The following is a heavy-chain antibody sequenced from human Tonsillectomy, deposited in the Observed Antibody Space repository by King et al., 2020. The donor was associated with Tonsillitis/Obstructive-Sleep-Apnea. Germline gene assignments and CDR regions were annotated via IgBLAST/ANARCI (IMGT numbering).Heavy chain of an antibody. CDR2: ISSSGSYI. CDR3: ARERGYSGYDPVDY. D-gene: IGHD5-12*01. Sequence: QLVQSGGGLVKPGGSLRLSCASSGFTFTDYSMNWVRQAPGKGLEWVSSISSSGSYIYYADSVKGRFTISRDNAKNSLYLQMNSLRAGDTAVYYCARERGYSGYDPVDYWGHGTLVTVSS. V-gene: IGHV3-21*01. J-gene: IGHJ4*01. CDR1: GFTFTDYS.